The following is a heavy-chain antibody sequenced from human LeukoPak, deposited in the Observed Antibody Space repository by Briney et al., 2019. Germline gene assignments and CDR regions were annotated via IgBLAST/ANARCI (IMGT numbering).Heavy chain of an antibody. CDR2: IIISSSTI. D-gene: IGHD1-26*01. CDR1: GFTFSSYS. Sequence: AGSLTLSCAASGFTFSSYSMDWVRQPPGKGREWISYIIISSSTIYYADSVKGRLNTSRYNAKNSLCLQMNSLRAEDRAIYYCARDSGSYYDGAFDIWGQGTMVTVSS. CDR3: ARDSGSYYDGAFDI. J-gene: IGHJ3*02. V-gene: IGHV3-48*01.